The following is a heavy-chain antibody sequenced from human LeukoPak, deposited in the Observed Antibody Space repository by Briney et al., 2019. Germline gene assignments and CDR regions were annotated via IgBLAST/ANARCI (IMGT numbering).Heavy chain of an antibody. Sequence: SETLSLTCAVSGDSISGYYWPWLRQPPGKGLEWIGYFHYSGRTNYNPSLQSRVTISLDTSKNQFSLNLNSVTAADTAIYYCARGQVPSWNDGYFDSWGQGALVTVSS. J-gene: IGHJ4*02. CDR2: FHYSGRT. CDR3: ARGQVPSWNDGYFDS. D-gene: IGHD1-1*01. V-gene: IGHV4-59*01. CDR1: GDSISGYY.